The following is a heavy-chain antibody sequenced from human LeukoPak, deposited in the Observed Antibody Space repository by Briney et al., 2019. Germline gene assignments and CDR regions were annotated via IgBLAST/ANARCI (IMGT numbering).Heavy chain of an antibody. J-gene: IGHJ4*02. Sequence: SETLSLTCTVAGGSINSHYYWNWFRQPAGKGLEWIGRIYSSGNSYYNASLQSRVTMSVDTSKNQFSLRLSSVTAADTAVYYCARERGATRGPFDYWGQRTLVTVSS. V-gene: IGHV4-4*07. D-gene: IGHD5-24*01. CDR1: GGSINSHYY. CDR3: ARERGATRGPFDY. CDR2: IYSSGNS.